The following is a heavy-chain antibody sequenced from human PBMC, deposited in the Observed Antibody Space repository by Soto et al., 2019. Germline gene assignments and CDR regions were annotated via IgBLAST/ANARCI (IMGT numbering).Heavy chain of an antibody. CDR1: GFTFSIYA. J-gene: IGHJ6*03. D-gene: IGHD4-17*01. CDR3: AKDLITYCDYDYCYFMDV. Sequence: PGGSLRLSCAASGFTFSIYAMSWVRQAPGKGLEWVSAISGSGGSTYYADSVKGRFTISRDNSKNTLYLQMNSLRAEDTAVYYCAKDLITYCDYDYCYFMDVWVKGTTVTGSS. CDR2: ISGSGGST. V-gene: IGHV3-23*01.